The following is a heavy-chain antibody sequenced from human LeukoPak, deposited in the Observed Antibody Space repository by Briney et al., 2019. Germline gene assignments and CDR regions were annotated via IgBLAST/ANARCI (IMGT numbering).Heavy chain of an antibody. CDR3: TKNSDTSIYLRWFDP. CDR1: GFTLSSYW. Sequence: GGSLRLSCAASGFTLSSYWMHWVRQAPGKGLVWVSRINSDGSTTNYADSVKGRFTISRDNAKNTPYLQMNSLRAEDTAVYYCTKNSDTSIYLRWFDPWGQGTLVAVSS. CDR2: INSDGSTT. D-gene: IGHD3-22*01. V-gene: IGHV3-74*01. J-gene: IGHJ5*02.